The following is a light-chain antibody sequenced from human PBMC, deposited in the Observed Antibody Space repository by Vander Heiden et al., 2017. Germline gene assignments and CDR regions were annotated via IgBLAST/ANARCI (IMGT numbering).Light chain of an antibody. J-gene: IGKJ3*01. CDR2: VAS. CDR3: MQARLAPFT. CDR1: QSLLAGDGYTY. V-gene: IGKV2-28*01. Sequence: DIVMTQSPLSLSVTPGEPASISCRSSQSLLAGDGYTYLDWYVQKPGQSPQLLIYVASKRASDVPDRFSGSGSGTDFTLRISRVEAEDVGVYYCMQARLAPFTFGPGTKVEIK.